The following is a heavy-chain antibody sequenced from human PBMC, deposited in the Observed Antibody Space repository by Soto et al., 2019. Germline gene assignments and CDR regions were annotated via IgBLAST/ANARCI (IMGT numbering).Heavy chain of an antibody. Sequence: GSLRLSCAASGFTFSSYGMHWVRQAPGKGLEWVAVISYDGSNKYYADSVKGRFTISRDNSKNTLYLQMNSLRAEDTAVYYCAKDRRGSYVGPFDYWGQGTLVTVSS. J-gene: IGHJ4*02. V-gene: IGHV3-30*18. CDR2: ISYDGSNK. CDR1: GFTFSSYG. CDR3: AKDRRGSYVGPFDY. D-gene: IGHD1-26*01.